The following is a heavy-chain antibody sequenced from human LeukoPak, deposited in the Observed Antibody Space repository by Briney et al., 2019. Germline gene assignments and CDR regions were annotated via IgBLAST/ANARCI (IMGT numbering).Heavy chain of an antibody. D-gene: IGHD3-16*01. J-gene: IGHJ6*02. Sequence: SETLSLTCTVSGGSISSYYWSWIRQPAGKGLEWIGRIYTSGSTNYNPSLKSRVTMSVGTSKNQFSLKLSSVTAADTAVYYCARGGSYYYYYGMDVWGQGTTVTVSS. CDR1: GGSISSYY. CDR3: ARGGSYYYYYGMDV. V-gene: IGHV4-4*07. CDR2: IYTSGST.